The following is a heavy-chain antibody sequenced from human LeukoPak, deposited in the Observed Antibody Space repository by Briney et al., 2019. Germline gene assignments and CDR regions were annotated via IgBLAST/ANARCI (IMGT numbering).Heavy chain of an antibody. CDR1: GGSISSGGYY. Sequence: TSQTLSLTCTVSGGSISSGGYYWSWIRQHPGKGLEWIGYIYYSGSTYYNPSLKSRVTISVDTSKNQFSLKLSSVTAADTAVYYCARHKGSGWANFDYWGQGTLVTVSS. CDR2: IYYSGST. J-gene: IGHJ4*02. V-gene: IGHV4-31*03. CDR3: ARHKGSGWANFDY. D-gene: IGHD6-19*01.